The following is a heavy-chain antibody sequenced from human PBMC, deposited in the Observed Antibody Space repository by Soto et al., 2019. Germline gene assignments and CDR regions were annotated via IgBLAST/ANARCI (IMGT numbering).Heavy chain of an antibody. Sequence: ITLKESGPTLVKPTQTLMLTCTFSGFSLNTGGVGVGWVRQPRGKAMEWLALIYWDDDERYRPSLRSRLNITKDTINNQVVLTMTNMDPEDTATYYCVRNWRYYGGDYYYGMDAWGQGTTVTVSS. J-gene: IGHJ6*02. D-gene: IGHD3-10*01. CDR1: GFSLNTGGVG. CDR3: VRNWRYYGGDYYYGMDA. V-gene: IGHV2-5*02. CDR2: IYWDDDE.